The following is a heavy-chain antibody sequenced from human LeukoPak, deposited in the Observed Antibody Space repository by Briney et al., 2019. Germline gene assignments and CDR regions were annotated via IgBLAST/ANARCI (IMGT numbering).Heavy chain of an antibody. CDR3: ARGVPRDIVIEPAAMGDY. J-gene: IGHJ4*02. CDR1: GFIFSSYA. V-gene: IGHV3-30-3*01. D-gene: IGHD2-2*01. CDR2: ISYDGTNK. Sequence: PGRSLRLSCAASGFIFSSYAMHWVRQAPGKGLEWVAVISYDGTNKYYADSVKGRFTFSRDNSRNTLYLQMNSLKTEDTAMYYCARGVPRDIVIEPAAMGDYWGQGTLVTVSS.